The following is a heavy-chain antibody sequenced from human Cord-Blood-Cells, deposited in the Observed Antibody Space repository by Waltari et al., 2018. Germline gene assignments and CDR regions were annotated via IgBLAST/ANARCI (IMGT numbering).Heavy chain of an antibody. CDR1: GYTLTELS. CDR2: FDPEDGET. J-gene: IGHJ4*02. Sequence: QVRLVQSGAEVKKPGASVKVSCKVSGYTLTELSMHWGRQAPGKGLEWMGGFDPEDGETIYAQKFQGRVTMTEDTSTDTAYMELSSLRSEDTAVYYCATGPQYYYDSSGYYGSYWGQGTLVTVSS. D-gene: IGHD3-22*01. CDR3: ATGPQYYYDSSGYYGSY. V-gene: IGHV1-24*01.